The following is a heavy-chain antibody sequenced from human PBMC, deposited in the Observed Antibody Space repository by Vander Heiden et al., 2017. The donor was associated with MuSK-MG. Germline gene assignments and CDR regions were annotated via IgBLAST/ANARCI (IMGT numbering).Heavy chain of an antibody. J-gene: IGHJ1*01. Sequence: QLQLQESGPGLAKPSEPLSLPCPVSGCSISSNSYYWGWLRQPPGKGLEWIGSIYYSGVTYYKPSLKSRVTISVDTAKNQFSLKLRSVTAADTAVYYCAKDYDDSGYYFTWGQVTLVTVSS. D-gene: IGHD3-22*01. CDR3: AKDYDDSGYYFT. CDR2: IYYSGVT. CDR1: GCSISSNSYY. V-gene: IGHV4-39*07.